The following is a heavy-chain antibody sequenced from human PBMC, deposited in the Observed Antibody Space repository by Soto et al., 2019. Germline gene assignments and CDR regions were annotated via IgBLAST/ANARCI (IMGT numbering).Heavy chain of an antibody. Sequence: QVQLVESGGGVVQPGRSLRLSCAASGFTFSSYGMHWVRQAPGKGLEWVAVIWYDGSNKYYADSVKGRFTISRDNSKNTLYLQMNSLRAEDTAVHYCARDRYDSSGYIDPYFDYWGQGTLVTVSS. D-gene: IGHD3-22*01. CDR3: ARDRYDSSGYIDPYFDY. CDR1: GFTFSSYG. CDR2: IWYDGSNK. J-gene: IGHJ4*02. V-gene: IGHV3-33*01.